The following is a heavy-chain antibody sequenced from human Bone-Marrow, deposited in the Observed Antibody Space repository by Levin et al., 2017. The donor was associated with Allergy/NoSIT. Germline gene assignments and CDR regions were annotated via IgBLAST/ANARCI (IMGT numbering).Heavy chain of an antibody. V-gene: IGHV3-21*01. D-gene: IGHD3-16*01. Sequence: GGSLRLSCAASGFNFSAYSMIWVRQAPGKGLEWVSSISKSSQYIYFGDAVKGRFTISRDNAKNSLYLQMNSLRAEDTAIYYCARLGGHDAFDNWGQGTLVAVSS. J-gene: IGHJ4*02. CDR3: ARLGGHDAFDN. CDR1: GFNFSAYS. CDR2: ISKSSQYI.